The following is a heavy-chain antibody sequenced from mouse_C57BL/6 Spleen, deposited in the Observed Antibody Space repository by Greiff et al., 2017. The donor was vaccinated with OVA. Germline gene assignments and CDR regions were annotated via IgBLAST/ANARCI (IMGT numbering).Heavy chain of an antibody. CDR2: IDPSDSYT. D-gene: IGHD2-4*01. V-gene: IGHV1-50*01. CDR1: GYTFTSYW. Sequence: QVQLKQPGAELVKPGASVKLSCKASGYTFTSYWMPWVKQRPGQGLEWIGEIDPSDSYTNYNQKFKGKATLTVDTSSSTAYMQLSSLTSEDSAVYYCARKDYEGAMDDWGQGTSVTVSS. CDR3: ARKDYEGAMDD. J-gene: IGHJ4*01.